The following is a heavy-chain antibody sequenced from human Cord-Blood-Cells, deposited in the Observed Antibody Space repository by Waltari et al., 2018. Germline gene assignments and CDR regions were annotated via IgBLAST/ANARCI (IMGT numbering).Heavy chain of an antibody. V-gene: IGHV3-21*01. CDR3: ARTSGWYAFDI. J-gene: IGHJ3*02. CDR2: ISSSSSYI. CDR1: GFTFSSYS. Sequence: EVQLVESGGGLVKPGGSLRLSCAASGFTFSSYSMNWVRQAPGRGLEWVSSISSSSSYIYYADSVKGRFTISRDNTKNSLYLQMNSLRAEDTAVYYCARTSGWYAFDIWGQGTMVTVSS. D-gene: IGHD6-19*01.